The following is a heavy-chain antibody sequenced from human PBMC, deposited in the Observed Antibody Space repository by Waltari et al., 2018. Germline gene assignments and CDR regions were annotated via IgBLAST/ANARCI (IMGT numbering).Heavy chain of an antibody. D-gene: IGHD2-2*01. Sequence: QVQLVKSGAEVKKPESSGKFSIKASGVTFSTDAFTWVRPAPGQGLEWMGRIIPIYDTVYYTEKFQGSVTITADKYTSTAYMELSSLRSEDTAVYYCARDEFCSSGECYWPGDHWGQGALVTVSS. V-gene: IGHV1-69*13. CDR1: GVTFSTDA. CDR3: ARDEFCSSGECYWPGDH. J-gene: IGHJ4*02. CDR2: IIPIYDTV.